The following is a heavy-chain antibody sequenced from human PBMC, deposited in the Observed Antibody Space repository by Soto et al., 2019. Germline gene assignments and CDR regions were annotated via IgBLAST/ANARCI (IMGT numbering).Heavy chain of an antibody. CDR3: ARRGGAPYDFWSGYYPDYYYYYGMDV. J-gene: IGHJ6*02. CDR2: INHSGST. Sequence: SATLSLTCAVYGGSFSGYYWSWIRQHPGKGLEWIGEINHSGSTNYNPSLKSRVTISVDTSKNQFSLKLSSVTAADTAVYYCARRGGAPYDFWSGYYPDYYYYYGMDVWGQGTTVTVSS. CDR1: GGSFSGYY. V-gene: IGHV4-34*01. D-gene: IGHD3-3*01.